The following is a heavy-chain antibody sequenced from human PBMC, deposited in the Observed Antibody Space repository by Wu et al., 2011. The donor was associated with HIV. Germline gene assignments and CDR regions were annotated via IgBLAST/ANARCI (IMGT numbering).Heavy chain of an antibody. D-gene: IGHD2-21*01. V-gene: IGHV1-69*08. J-gene: IGHJ4*02. CDR3: ARDLGGDEDY. Sequence: QVQLVQSGAEVKKPGSSVKVSCKASGGTFSSYTINWVRQAPGQGLEWMGRIIPIFGTAKYVQKFQGRVTITADKSTSTAYMELSSLTSEDTAVYYCARDLGGDEDYWGQGTLVTVSS. CDR2: IIPIFGTA. CDR1: GGTFSSYT.